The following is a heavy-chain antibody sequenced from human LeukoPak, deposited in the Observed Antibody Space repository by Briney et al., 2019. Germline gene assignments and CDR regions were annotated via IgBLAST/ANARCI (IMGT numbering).Heavy chain of an antibody. CDR3: TRNAGPDY. Sequence: SETLSLTCTVSGVSVGSGDYFWSWIRQPPGKGLEWIGYIYFSGSTDSNPSLESRVTVSIDTSKNQFSLKLRSVTAADTAVYYCTRNAGPDYWGQGLLVTVSS. CDR2: IYFSGST. CDR1: GVSVGSGDYF. V-gene: IGHV4-30-4*08. J-gene: IGHJ4*02. D-gene: IGHD6-13*01.